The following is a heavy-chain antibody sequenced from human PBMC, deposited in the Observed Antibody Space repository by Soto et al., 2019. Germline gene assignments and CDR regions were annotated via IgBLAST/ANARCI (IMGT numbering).Heavy chain of an antibody. V-gene: IGHV4-34*01. CDR3: ARGQDYYDSEYYFDY. Sequence: SETLSLTCAVYGGSFSGYYWSWIRQPPGKGLEWIGEINHSGSTNYNPSLKSRVTISVDTSKNQFSLKLSSVTAADTAVYYCARGQDYYDSEYYFDYWGQGTLVTVSS. CDR1: GGSFSGYY. J-gene: IGHJ4*02. D-gene: IGHD3-22*01. CDR2: INHSGST.